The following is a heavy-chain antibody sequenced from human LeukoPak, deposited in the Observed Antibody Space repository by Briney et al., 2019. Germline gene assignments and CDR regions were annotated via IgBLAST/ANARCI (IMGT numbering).Heavy chain of an antibody. Sequence: ASVKVSCKASGYTFTSYGISWVRQAPGQGLEWMGWISAYNGNTNYAQKLQGRVTMTTDTSTSTAYMELRSLRSDDTAVYYCARDRYCSSTSCYVYYYYGMDVWGKGTTVTVSS. CDR3: ARDRYCSSTSCYVYYYYGMDV. D-gene: IGHD2-2*01. CDR1: GYTFTSYG. CDR2: ISAYNGNT. J-gene: IGHJ6*04. V-gene: IGHV1-18*04.